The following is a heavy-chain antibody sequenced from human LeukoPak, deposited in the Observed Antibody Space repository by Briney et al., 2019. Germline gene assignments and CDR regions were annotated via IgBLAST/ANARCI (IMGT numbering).Heavy chain of an antibody. D-gene: IGHD1-26*01. Sequence: GRCLRLSCAASGFTSSSYGMHWVRQAPGKGLEWVAVISHDGSKKYYADSVKGRFTISRDNSKNTLYLQMNSLRDEDTAVYYCAKDPYSGSFEYFQHWGQGTLVTVSS. CDR3: AKDPYSGSFEYFQH. CDR2: ISHDGSKK. CDR1: GFTSSSYG. V-gene: IGHV3-30*18. J-gene: IGHJ1*01.